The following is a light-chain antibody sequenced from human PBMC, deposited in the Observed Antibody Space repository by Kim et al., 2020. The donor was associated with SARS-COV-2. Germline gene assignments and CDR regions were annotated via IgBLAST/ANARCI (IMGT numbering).Light chain of an antibody. CDR1: SLRSFY. CDR3: NSRDSSGNPNWV. CDR2: GKN. J-gene: IGLJ3*02. Sequence: LGKTVRMTCQGDSLRSFYASWYQQKPGQAPVLVIYGKNNRPSGIPDRFSGSSSGNTASLTITGAQAEDEADYYCNSRDSSGNPNWVFGGGTQLTVL. V-gene: IGLV3-19*01.